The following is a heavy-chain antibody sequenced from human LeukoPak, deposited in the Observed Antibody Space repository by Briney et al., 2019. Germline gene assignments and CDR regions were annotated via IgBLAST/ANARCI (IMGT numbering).Heavy chain of an antibody. J-gene: IGHJ4*02. CDR1: GFTFSSYG. CDR2: IYYDGSDK. Sequence: QPGRSLRLSCAASGFTFSSYGMHWVRQAPGKGLEWVAIIYYDGSDKYYADSVKGRFTISRDNSKDTLYLQMNSLRAEDTAVYYCVRQIAYYYDSSGYYTTDYWGQGTLVTVSS. V-gene: IGHV3-33*01. CDR3: VRQIAYYYDSSGYYTTDY. D-gene: IGHD3-22*01.